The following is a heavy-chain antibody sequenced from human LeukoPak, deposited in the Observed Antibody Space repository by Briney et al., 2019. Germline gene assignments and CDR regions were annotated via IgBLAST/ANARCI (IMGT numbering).Heavy chain of an antibody. CDR2: IHSSGST. CDR3: ARIGPQNPDC. V-gene: IGHV4-4*07. J-gene: IGHJ4*02. CDR1: GGSISSYY. Sequence: SETLSLTCTVSGGSISSYYWTWIRQPAGKGLEWIGRIHSSGSTNYKPSLKSRVTMSVDASKNQFSLKLSSVTAADTAVYYCARIGPQNPDCWGQGTLVTVSS. D-gene: IGHD3/OR15-3a*01.